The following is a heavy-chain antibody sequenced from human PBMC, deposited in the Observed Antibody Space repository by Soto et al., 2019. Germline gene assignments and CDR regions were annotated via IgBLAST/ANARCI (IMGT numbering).Heavy chain of an antibody. CDR3: ARGSGYYYWDDY. D-gene: IGHD3-22*01. CDR2: INAGNGNT. J-gene: IGHJ4*02. V-gene: IGHV1-3*01. CDR1: GYTFTSYG. Sequence: ASVKVCCKASGYTFTSYGMHWVRQAPGQRLEWMGWINAGNGNTKYSQKFQGRVTITRDTSASTAYMELSSLRSEDTAVYYCARGSGYYYWDDYWGQGTLVTVSS.